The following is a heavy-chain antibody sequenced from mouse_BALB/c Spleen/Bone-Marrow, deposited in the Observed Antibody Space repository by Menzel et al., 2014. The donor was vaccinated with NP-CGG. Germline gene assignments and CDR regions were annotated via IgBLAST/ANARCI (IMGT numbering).Heavy chain of an antibody. Sequence: EVQLVEPGGGLVQPGGSRKLSCAASGFTFSRFGMHWVRQAPEKGLEWVAFISSGSSSIYYTDTVKGRFTISRDNPKNTLFLQMTSLRSEDTAMYYCGRGDYWGQGTTLTVSP. J-gene: IGHJ2*01. V-gene: IGHV5-17*02. CDR1: GFTFSRFG. CDR2: ISSGSSSI. CDR3: GRGDY.